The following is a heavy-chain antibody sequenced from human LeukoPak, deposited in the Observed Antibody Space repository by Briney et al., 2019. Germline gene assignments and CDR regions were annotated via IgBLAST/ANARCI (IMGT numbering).Heavy chain of an antibody. D-gene: IGHD3-10*01. CDR1: GYTFTGHY. CDR3: ARVGLWFGELLYPWGAFDI. J-gene: IGHJ3*02. V-gene: IGHV1-2*02. CDR2: INPNSGGT. Sequence: ASVKVSCKASGYTFTGHYMHWVRQAPGQGLEWMGWINPNSGGTNYAQKFQGRVAMTRDTSISTAYMELSRLRSDDTAVYYCARVGLWFGELLYPWGAFDIWGQGTMVTVSS.